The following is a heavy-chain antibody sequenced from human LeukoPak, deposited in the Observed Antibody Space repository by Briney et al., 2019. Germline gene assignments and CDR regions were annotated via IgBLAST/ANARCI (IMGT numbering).Heavy chain of an antibody. D-gene: IGHD4-23*01. CDR2: ISYDGSNK. Sequence: GRSLRLSCAASGFTFSSYGMHWVRQAPGKGLEWVAVISYDGSNKYYADSVKGRFTISRDNSKNTLYLQMNSLRAEDTAVYYCAKDGSETLVIDYWGQGTLVTVSS. V-gene: IGHV3-30*18. CDR3: AKDGSETLVIDY. CDR1: GFTFSSYG. J-gene: IGHJ4*02.